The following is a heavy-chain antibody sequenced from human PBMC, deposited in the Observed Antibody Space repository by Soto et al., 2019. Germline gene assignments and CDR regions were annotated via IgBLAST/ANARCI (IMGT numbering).Heavy chain of an antibody. CDR1: GGSISSYY. D-gene: IGHD3-22*01. Sequence: LSLTCTVSGGSISSYYWSWIRQPPGKGLEWIGYIYYSGSTNYNPSLKSRVTISVDTSKNQFSLKLSSVTAADTAVYYCARDRYYYDSSGYYYGMDVWGQGTTVTVSS. CDR2: IYYSGST. V-gene: IGHV4-59*01. CDR3: ARDRYYYDSSGYYYGMDV. J-gene: IGHJ6*02.